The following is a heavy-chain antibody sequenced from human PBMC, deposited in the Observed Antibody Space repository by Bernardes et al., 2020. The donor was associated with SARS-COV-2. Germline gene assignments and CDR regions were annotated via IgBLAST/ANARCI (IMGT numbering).Heavy chain of an antibody. V-gene: IGHV3-48*03. D-gene: IGHD5-18*01. CDR2: ISTGGSTK. J-gene: IGHJ4*02. CDR3: AREYTYGFDS. Sequence: GGSLRLSCAASGFTFSSSVMNWVRQAPGKGPEWVSYISTGGSTKYYADSVKGRFTISRDNAKNSLYLQMNSLRAEDTAVYYCAREYTYGFDSWGQGTLVTVSS. CDR1: GFTFSSSV.